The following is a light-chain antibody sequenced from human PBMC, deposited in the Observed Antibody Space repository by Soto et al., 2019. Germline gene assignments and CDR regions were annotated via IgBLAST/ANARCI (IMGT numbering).Light chain of an antibody. CDR1: QSVSSN. V-gene: IGKV3-15*01. Sequence: EIVMTQSPATLSVSPGERATLSCRASQSVSSNLAWYQQKPGHAPRLLLYGASTRATGIPARFSGSGSGTEFTLTISSLQSEDFAVYYCQQYNNWPPWTFGQGTKVEIK. J-gene: IGKJ1*01. CDR2: GAS. CDR3: QQYNNWPPWT.